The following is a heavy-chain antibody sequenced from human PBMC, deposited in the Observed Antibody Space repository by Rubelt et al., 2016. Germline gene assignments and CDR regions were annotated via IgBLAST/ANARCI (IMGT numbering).Heavy chain of an antibody. V-gene: IGHV1-8*01. D-gene: IGHD4-17*01. Sequence: GASVKVSCKASGYTFTSYDINWVRQATGQGLEWMGWMNPNSGNTGYAQKFQGRVTMTRDTSISTAYMELSRLRSDDTAVYYCARVSPTVTSVRYFDLWGRGTLVTVSS. CDR1: GYTFTSYD. CDR3: ARVSPTVTSVRYFDL. J-gene: IGHJ2*01. CDR2: MNPNSGNT.